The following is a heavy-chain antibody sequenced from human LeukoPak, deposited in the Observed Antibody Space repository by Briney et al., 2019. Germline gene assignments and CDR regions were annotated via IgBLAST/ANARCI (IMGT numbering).Heavy chain of an antibody. Sequence: QSGGSLRLSCAASGFTFSSYGMHWVRQAPGKGLEWGAIISYDGSNKYYADSVKGRFTISRDNSNNTLYLQMNSLRAEDTAVYYCAKENYYDSSGHFSFYFDYWGQGTLVTVSS. D-gene: IGHD3-22*01. CDR3: AKENYYDSSGHFSFYFDY. V-gene: IGHV3-30*18. J-gene: IGHJ4*02. CDR1: GFTFSSYG. CDR2: ISYDGSNK.